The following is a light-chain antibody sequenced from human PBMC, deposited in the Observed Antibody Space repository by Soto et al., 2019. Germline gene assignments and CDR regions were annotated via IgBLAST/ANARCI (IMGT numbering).Light chain of an antibody. CDR1: QSVSSH. CDR3: QQYGSSPWT. CDR2: DAS. V-gene: IGKV3-11*01. J-gene: IGKJ1*01. Sequence: EVVLTQSPATLSLSPGDRATLSCRASQSVSSHFAWYQQKSGQAPRLLIYDASKRATGIPARFSGSGSGTDFTLTIGSLEPEDFAVYYCQQYGSSPWTFGQGTKVDIK.